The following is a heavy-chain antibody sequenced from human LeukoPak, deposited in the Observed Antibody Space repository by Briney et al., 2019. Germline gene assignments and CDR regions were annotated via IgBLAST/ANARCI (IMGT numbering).Heavy chain of an antibody. CDR3: ARVWGTAAGPPRYYYYYGMDV. CDR1: GGSISSGDYY. CDR2: IYYSGST. J-gene: IGHJ6*02. Sequence: TPSQTLSLTCTVSGGSISSGDYYWSWIRQPPGKGLEWIGYIYYSGSTYYNPSLKSRVTISVDTSKNQLSLKLSSVTATDTAVYYCARVWGTAAGPPRYYYYYGMDVWGQGTTVTVSS. D-gene: IGHD6-13*01. V-gene: IGHV4-30-4*01.